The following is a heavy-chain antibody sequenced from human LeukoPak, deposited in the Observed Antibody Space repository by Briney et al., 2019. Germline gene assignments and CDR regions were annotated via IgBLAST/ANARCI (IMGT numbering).Heavy chain of an antibody. CDR3: AKDRGSGYHYFDY. J-gene: IGHJ4*02. V-gene: IGHV3-23*01. Sequence: PGGSLRLSCGASGFTFINAWMSWVRQAPGRGLEWVSVISTSGESAYYADSVKGRFTISRDNSKNTLYLQMNSLRAEDTAVYYCAKDRGSGYHYFDYWGQGTLVTVSS. D-gene: IGHD3-22*01. CDR1: GFTFINAW. CDR2: ISTSGESA.